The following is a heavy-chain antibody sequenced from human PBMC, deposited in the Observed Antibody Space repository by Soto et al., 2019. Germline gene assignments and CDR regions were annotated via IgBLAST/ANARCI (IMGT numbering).Heavy chain of an antibody. CDR2: IYPGDSDT. CDR3: ARLRGYYDFWSGYSYGMDV. D-gene: IGHD3-3*01. J-gene: IGHJ6*02. V-gene: IGHV5-51*01. Sequence: GESLKISCKGSRYSFTSYWIGWVLQMPGKGLEWMGIIYPGDSDTRYSPSFQGQVTISADKSISTAYLQWSSLKASDTAMYYCARLRGYYDFWSGYSYGMDVWGQGTTVTVSS. CDR1: RYSFTSYW.